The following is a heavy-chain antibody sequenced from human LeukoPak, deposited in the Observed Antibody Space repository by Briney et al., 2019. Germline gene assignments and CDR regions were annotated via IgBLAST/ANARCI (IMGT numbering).Heavy chain of an antibody. J-gene: IGHJ4*02. V-gene: IGHV3-23*01. D-gene: IGHD3-10*01. CDR2: ISASGGST. CDR1: GFTFRSYA. CDR3: ANLYCFGSGSYESRYFDY. Sequence: GGSLRLSCAASGFTFRSYAMSWVRQAPGKGPGWVSAISASGGSTYYADSVKGRFTISRDKSKNTLCLQMNRLRAEDTAVYYCANLYCFGSGSYESRYFDYWGQGTLVTVSS.